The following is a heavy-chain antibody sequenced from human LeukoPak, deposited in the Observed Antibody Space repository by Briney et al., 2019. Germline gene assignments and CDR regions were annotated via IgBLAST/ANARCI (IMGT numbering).Heavy chain of an antibody. CDR1: GFTFTSYS. J-gene: IGHJ4*02. Sequence: GGSLRLSCAASGFTFTSYSMNWVRQAPAKGLEWVSSISSSSSYIYYADSVKGRFTISRENAKTSLYLQFTSLRAEDPPENHCARATRYYFAYSGQGKFVTVSS. V-gene: IGHV3-21*01. CDR3: ARATRYYFAY. CDR2: ISSSSSYI. D-gene: IGHD1-1*01.